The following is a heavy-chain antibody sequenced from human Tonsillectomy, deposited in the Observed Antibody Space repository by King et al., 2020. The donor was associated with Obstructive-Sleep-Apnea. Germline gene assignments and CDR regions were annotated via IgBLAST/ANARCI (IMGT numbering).Heavy chain of an antibody. Sequence: EQLVQSGGGVVQPGRSLRLSCAASGFTFSNYGMHWVRQAPGKGLEWVAVMSYDGTNKYYADSVKGRFTVSRDNSKNTLYLQMNSLRAEDTAVYYCAKELSDYGDKDGWYFDLWGRGTLVTVSS. CDR3: AKELSDYGDKDGWYFDL. D-gene: IGHD4-23*01. V-gene: IGHV3-30*18. J-gene: IGHJ2*01. CDR1: GFTFSNYG. CDR2: MSYDGTNK.